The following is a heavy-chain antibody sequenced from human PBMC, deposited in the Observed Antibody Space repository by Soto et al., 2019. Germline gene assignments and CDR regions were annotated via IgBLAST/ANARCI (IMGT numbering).Heavy chain of an antibody. Sequence: QVQLVESGGGVVQPGRSLRLCCAASGFTFSNYGMHWVRQAPGKGLEWVAVIWYDGSNKYYADSVKGRFTISRDNSKNTLYLQMNSLRAEDTAVYYCASEYCSGGSCYYYGMDVWGQGTPVTVSS. CDR2: IWYDGSNK. V-gene: IGHV3-33*01. CDR3: ASEYCSGGSCYYYGMDV. J-gene: IGHJ6*02. CDR1: GFTFSNYG. D-gene: IGHD2-15*01.